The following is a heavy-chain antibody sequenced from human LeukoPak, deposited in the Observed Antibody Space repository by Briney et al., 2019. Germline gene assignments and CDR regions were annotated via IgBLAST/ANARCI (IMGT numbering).Heavy chain of an antibody. J-gene: IGHJ3*02. CDR2: ISGSGGST. D-gene: IGHD6-19*01. V-gene: IGHV3-23*01. CDR3: AKKLGGTVAGYAFDI. CDR1: GFTFSSYA. Sequence: GGSLRPSCAASGFTFSSYAMSWVRQAPGKGLEWVSAISGSGGSTYYADSVKGRFTISRDNSKNTLYLQMNSLRAEDTAVYYCAKKLGGTVAGYAFDIWGQGTMVTVSS.